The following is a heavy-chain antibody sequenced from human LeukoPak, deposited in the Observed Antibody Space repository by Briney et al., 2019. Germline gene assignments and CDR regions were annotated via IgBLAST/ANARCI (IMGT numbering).Heavy chain of an antibody. CDR3: ARDKRGAIQY. V-gene: IGHV1-2*02. Sequence: GASVKVSCKASGYTFTDYYIHWVRQAPGQGLEWMGWINPNSGGTNYAQKFQGRVTMTRDTSISTAYMELSRLRSDDTAVYYCARDKRGAIQYWGQGTLVTVSS. D-gene: IGHD3-10*01. CDR1: GYTFTDYY. J-gene: IGHJ4*02. CDR2: INPNSGGT.